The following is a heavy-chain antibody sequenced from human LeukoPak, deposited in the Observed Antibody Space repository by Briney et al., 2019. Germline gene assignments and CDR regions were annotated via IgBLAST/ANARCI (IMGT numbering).Heavy chain of an antibody. J-gene: IGHJ5*02. D-gene: IGHD2-15*01. V-gene: IGHV4-4*08. CDR2: IFFSGNT. CDR3: ARAPTINAGMGSAPAYWFDP. Sequence: SETLSLICNVTNDSVNTHYWSWIRQSAETGLGWIGHIFFSGNTKYNPSLESRVTISLDRYNNRFSLTLTAVTAADTAVYYCARAPTINAGMGSAPAYWFDPWGQGIVVTVSS. CDR1: NDSVNTHY.